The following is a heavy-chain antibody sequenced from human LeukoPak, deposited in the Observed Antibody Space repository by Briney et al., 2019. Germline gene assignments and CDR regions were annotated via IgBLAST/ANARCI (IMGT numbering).Heavy chain of an antibody. V-gene: IGHV3-7*01. Sequence: GGSLRLSCAASRFTFSTSWMNWFRQAPGKGLEWVASIKPDGNEKYYMDSVKGRFTISRDNAKNSLYLHMNSLRAEDTAMYYCARDSRYCSTTSCDPNWYFDLWGRGTLVTVSS. CDR2: IKPDGNEK. D-gene: IGHD2-2*01. CDR3: ARDSRYCSTTSCDPNWYFDL. CDR1: RFTFSTSW. J-gene: IGHJ2*01.